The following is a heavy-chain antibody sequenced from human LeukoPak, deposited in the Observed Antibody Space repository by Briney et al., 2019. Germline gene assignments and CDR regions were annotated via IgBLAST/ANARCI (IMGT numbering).Heavy chain of an antibody. D-gene: IGHD2-21*02. V-gene: IGHV4-34*01. CDR2: INHSGST. CDR3: ARVAYCGGDCYSNYYYYYYMDV. CDR1: GGSFSGYY. Sequence: SETLSLTCAVYGGSFSGYYWSWIRQPPGKGLEWIGEINHSGSTNYNPSLKSRVTISVDTSKNQFSLKLSSVTAADTAVYYCARVAYCGGDCYSNYYYYYYMDVWGKGTTVTISS. J-gene: IGHJ6*03.